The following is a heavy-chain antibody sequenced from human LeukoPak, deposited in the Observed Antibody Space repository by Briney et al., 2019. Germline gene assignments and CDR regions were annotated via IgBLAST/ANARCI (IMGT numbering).Heavy chain of an antibody. CDR1: GYIFTSYD. CDR2: INAGNGNT. V-gene: IGHV1-3*01. Sequence: ASVKVSCKASGYIFTSYDIQWVRQAPGQRLEWMGWINAGNGNTRYSEKFQDKITITSDKSATTVYMELSSLTSEDTAVYYCARDKVLTGYRQLFDYWGQGTLVTVSS. D-gene: IGHD3-9*01. J-gene: IGHJ4*02. CDR3: ARDKVLTGYRQLFDY.